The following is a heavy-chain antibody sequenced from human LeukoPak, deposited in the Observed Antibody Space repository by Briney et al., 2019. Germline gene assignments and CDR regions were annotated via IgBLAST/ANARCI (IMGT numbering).Heavy chain of an antibody. V-gene: IGHV1-18*01. CDR1: GYTFNNYG. CDR2: ISGHSGQR. J-gene: IGHJ4*02. D-gene: IGHD6-6*01. CDR3: VRDSPLLGEQLVRGDY. Sequence: ASVNVSFKASGYTFNNYGISWVRQAPGQGLEWMGWISGHSGQRNYPQKVQDRVTITADTSTSTAYLELRSLRSDDSAVYYCVRDSPLLGEQLVRGDYWGQGTLVTVSS.